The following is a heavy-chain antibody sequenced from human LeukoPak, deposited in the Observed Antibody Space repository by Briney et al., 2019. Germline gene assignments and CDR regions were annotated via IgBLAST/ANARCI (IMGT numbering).Heavy chain of an antibody. J-gene: IGHJ4*02. Sequence: PSETLSLTCTVSGGSIKSHYWSWIRQPAGKGLEWIGRIYTSGSTNYNPSLKSRVTISVDTSKNQFSLKLSSVTAADTAVYYCARERSGSYPPYYFDYWGQGALVTVSS. CDR1: GGSIKSHY. D-gene: IGHD1-26*01. CDR2: IYTSGST. CDR3: ARERSGSYPPYYFDY. V-gene: IGHV4-4*07.